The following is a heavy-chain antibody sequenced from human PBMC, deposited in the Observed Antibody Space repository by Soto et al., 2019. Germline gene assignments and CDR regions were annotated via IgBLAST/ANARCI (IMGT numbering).Heavy chain of an antibody. Sequence: GGCRRRSCAACGFTLSNYSMNCIRHDTGKGLGWVSSFSSRSSCIYYAGPVKGRFTFSRGKAKNSLYQQMNRLRAEDTAVYYCARGWSSNWRRDCWRQGTRVT. J-gene: IGHJ4*02. D-gene: IGHD6-13*01. CDR2: FSSRSSCI. V-gene: IGHV3-21*01. CDR1: GFTLSNYS. CDR3: ARGWSSNWRRDC.